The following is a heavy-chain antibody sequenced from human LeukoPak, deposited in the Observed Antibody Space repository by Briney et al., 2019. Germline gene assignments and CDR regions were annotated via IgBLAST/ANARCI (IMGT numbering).Heavy chain of an antibody. D-gene: IGHD3-10*01. CDR3: ARDTRRLPWFGESGSAFDI. V-gene: IGHV1-3*01. Sequence: ASVKVSCKASGYTFTSYAMRWVRQAPGQRLEWMGWINAGNGNTKYSQKFQGRVTITRDTSASTAYMELSSLRSEDTAVYYCARDTRRLPWFGESGSAFDIWGQGTMVTVSS. CDR1: GYTFTSYA. J-gene: IGHJ3*02. CDR2: INAGNGNT.